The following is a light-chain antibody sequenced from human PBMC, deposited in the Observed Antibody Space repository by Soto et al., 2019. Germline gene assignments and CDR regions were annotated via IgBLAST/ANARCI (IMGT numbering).Light chain of an antibody. CDR1: QTIGSN. V-gene: IGKV3-15*01. CDR2: GAS. J-gene: IGKJ2*01. Sequence: EIVMTQSPATLSVSPGERATLSCRASQTIGSNLAWFQQKPGQGPRFLIYGASTRATGIPARFSGSGSGTEFTLTISSLQSEDFAVYYCQQYHNWYTFGQGTKLEIK. CDR3: QQYHNWYT.